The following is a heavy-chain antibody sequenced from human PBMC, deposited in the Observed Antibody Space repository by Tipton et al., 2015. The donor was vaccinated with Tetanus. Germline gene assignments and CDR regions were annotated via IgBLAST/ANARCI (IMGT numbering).Heavy chain of an antibody. CDR3: ALGGQEMATITGEFDV. D-gene: IGHD5-24*01. V-gene: IGHV5-51*01. J-gene: IGHJ3*01. CDR1: GYNVANFW. CDR2: IYTGDSET. Sequence: QLVQSGAEVKKPGQSLEISCKGSGYNVANFWIGWVRQMPGRSLEWMGIIYTGDSETTKSPSFKGQVTISVEKSTSTAYLQWSSLHSSVPAMYYCALGGQEMATITGEFDVWGHGTMVTVSS.